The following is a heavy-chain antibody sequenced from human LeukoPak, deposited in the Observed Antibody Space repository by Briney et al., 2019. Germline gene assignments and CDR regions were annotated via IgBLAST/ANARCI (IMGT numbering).Heavy chain of an antibody. J-gene: IGHJ4*02. Sequence: GGSLRHSPASPGFSPCISITRWGCQAPRKGLEWVAFIRYDGSNKYFVESVKGRFSTSRDNSKNTLYLERKSMRAKNTAIYNRCKRKGKRGAFQSNFDYWGQGTLVTVSS. CDR1: GFSPCISI. CDR3: CKRKGKRGAFQSNFDY. CDR2: IRYDGSNK. V-gene: IGHV3-30*02. D-gene: IGHD1-26*01.